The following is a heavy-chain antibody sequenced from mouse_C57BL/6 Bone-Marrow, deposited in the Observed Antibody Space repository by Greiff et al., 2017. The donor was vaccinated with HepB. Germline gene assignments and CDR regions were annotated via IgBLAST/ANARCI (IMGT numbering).Heavy chain of an antibody. D-gene: IGHD1-1*01. Sequence: EVKLMDSGGGLVQSGRSLTLSCATSGFTFSDFYMEWVRQAPGKGLEWIAASRNKANDYTTEYSASVKGRFIVSRDTSQSILYLQMNALRAEDTAIYYCARDATTVVAHYAMDYWGQGTSVTVSS. CDR2: SRNKANDYTT. CDR3: ARDATTVVAHYAMDY. J-gene: IGHJ4*01. CDR1: GFTFSDFY. V-gene: IGHV7-1*01.